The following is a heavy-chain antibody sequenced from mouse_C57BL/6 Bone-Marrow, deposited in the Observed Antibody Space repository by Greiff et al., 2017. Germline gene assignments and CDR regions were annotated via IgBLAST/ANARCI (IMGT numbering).Heavy chain of an antibody. CDR2: ISRGGDYI. Sequence: EVKLVESGAGLVKPGGSLKLSCAASGFTFSSYAMSWVRQTPEKRLEWVAYISRGGDYIYYADTVKGRFTLSRDNARNTRYLQMSSLKSEDTAMYYCTRDLYYAMDYWGQGTSVTVSS. CDR1: GFTFSSYA. V-gene: IGHV5-9-1*02. CDR3: TRDLYYAMDY. J-gene: IGHJ4*01.